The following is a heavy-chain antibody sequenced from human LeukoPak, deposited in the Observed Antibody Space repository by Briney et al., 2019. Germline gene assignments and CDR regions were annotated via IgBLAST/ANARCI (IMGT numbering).Heavy chain of an antibody. J-gene: IGHJ4*02. CDR3: AREGRGYSYGSLWD. CDR1: GFTFSSYW. CDR2: IKQDGSEK. Sequence: GGSLRLSCAASGFTFSSYWMSWVRQAPGKGLERVAYIKQDGSEKYYVDSVKGRFTISRDNAKNSLYLQMNSLRAEDTAVYYCAREGRGYSYGSLWDWGQGTLVTVSS. D-gene: IGHD5-18*01. V-gene: IGHV3-7*01.